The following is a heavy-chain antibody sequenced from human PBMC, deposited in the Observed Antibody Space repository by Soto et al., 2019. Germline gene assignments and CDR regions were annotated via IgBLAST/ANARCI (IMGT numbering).Heavy chain of an antibody. CDR3: ARILVGAAEFDY. CDR1: GFSLSTSGMC. V-gene: IGHV2-70*11. D-gene: IGHD1-26*01. Sequence: SGPTLVNPTQTLTLTCTFSGFSLSTSGMCVSWIRQPPGKALEWLARIDWDDDKYYSTSLKTRLTISKDTSKNQVVLTMTNMDPVDTATYYCARILVGAAEFDYWGQGTLVTVSS. CDR2: IDWDDDK. J-gene: IGHJ4*02.